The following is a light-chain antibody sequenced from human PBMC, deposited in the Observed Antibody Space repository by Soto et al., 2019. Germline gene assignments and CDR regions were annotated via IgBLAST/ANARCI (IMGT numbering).Light chain of an antibody. CDR1: QSVSSY. Sequence: EIVLTQSPATLSLSPGERATLSCRASQSVSSYLAWYQQKPGQAPRLLIYDASNRATGIPARFSGSGSGTDFTLTISNLEPEDFAVYYCQQRSNWFLTFGGGTKV. CDR3: QQRSNWFLT. V-gene: IGKV3-11*01. J-gene: IGKJ4*01. CDR2: DAS.